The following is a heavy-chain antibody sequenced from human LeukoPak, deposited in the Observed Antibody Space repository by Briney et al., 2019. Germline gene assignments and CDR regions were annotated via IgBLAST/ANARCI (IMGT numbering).Heavy chain of an antibody. Sequence: GGSLRLSCAASGFTFRDYYMSWIRQAPGKGLEWVSYISSSGSIKYSADSVKGRFTISRDNAQNSLYLQMNSLRAEDTAVYYCARTWNNGGWYVTFDYWGQGTLVTVSS. CDR3: ARTWNNGGWYVTFDY. D-gene: IGHD6-19*01. CDR2: ISSSGSIK. V-gene: IGHV3-11*01. J-gene: IGHJ4*02. CDR1: GFTFRDYY.